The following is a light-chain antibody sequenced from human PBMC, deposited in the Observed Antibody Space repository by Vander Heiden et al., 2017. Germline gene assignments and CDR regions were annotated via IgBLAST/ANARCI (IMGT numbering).Light chain of an antibody. V-gene: IGKV1-12*01. J-gene: IGKJ4*01. CDR1: QGINNW. CDR3: QQASNFPLT. Sequence: DIQMTQSPASVSASVGDRITITCRASQGINNWLAWYQQKPGTAPKLLIYGSSTLQSGVPSRFSGSGSGTDFTLTISNLQPEDFATYYCQQASNFPLTFGGGTKVEIK. CDR2: GSS.